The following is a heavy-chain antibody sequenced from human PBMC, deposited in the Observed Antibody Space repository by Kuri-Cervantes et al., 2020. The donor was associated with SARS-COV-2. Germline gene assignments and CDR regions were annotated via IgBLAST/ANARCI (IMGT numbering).Heavy chain of an antibody. D-gene: IGHD3-9*01. CDR3: ARSVRYFDWLLSYYYYYYMDV. Sequence: GGSLRLSCTASGFTFGDYAMSWFRQAPGKGLEWVSSISSSSSYIYYADSVKGRFTISRDNAKNSLYLQMNSLRAEDTAVYYCARSVRYFDWLLSYYYYYYMDVWGKGTTVTVSS. CDR1: GFTFGDYA. V-gene: IGHV3-21*01. J-gene: IGHJ6*03. CDR2: ISSSSSYI.